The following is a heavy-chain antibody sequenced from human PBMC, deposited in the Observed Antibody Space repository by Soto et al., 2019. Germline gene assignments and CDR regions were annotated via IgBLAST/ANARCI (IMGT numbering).Heavy chain of an antibody. CDR2: IIPILGIA. CDR3: ARDYCSSTSCYLAFDI. J-gene: IGHJ3*02. CDR1: GGTFSSYT. V-gene: IGHV1-69*04. Sequence: SVKVSCKASGGTFSSYTISWVRQAPGQGLEWMGRIIPILGIANYAQKFQGRVTITADKSTSTAYMELSSLRFEDTAVYYCARDYCSSTSCYLAFDIWGQGTMVTVSS. D-gene: IGHD2-2*01.